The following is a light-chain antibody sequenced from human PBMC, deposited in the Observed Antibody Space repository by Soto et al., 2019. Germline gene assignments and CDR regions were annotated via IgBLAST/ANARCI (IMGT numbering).Light chain of an antibody. V-gene: IGLV2-14*01. J-gene: IGLJ1*01. CDR3: SSYTSSSTLEI. Sequence: ALTQPASVSGSPGQSITISCTGTSSDVGGYNYVSWYQQHPGKAPKLMIYEVSNRPSGVSNRFSGSKSGNTASLTISGLQAEDEADYYCSSYTSSSTLEIFGTGTKVTVL. CDR1: SSDVGGYNY. CDR2: EVS.